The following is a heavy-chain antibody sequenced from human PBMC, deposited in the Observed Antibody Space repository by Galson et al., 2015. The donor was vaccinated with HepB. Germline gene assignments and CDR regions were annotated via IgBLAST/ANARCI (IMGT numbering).Heavy chain of an antibody. CDR3: AREIGYSSSPYDY. Sequence: SLRLSCAASGFTFSSYSMNWVRQAPGKGLEWVSSISSSSSYIYYADSVKGRFTISRDNAKNSLYLQMNSLRAEDTAVYYCAREIGYSSSPYDYWGQGTLVTVSS. J-gene: IGHJ4*02. CDR1: GFTFSSYS. V-gene: IGHV3-21*01. D-gene: IGHD6-6*01. CDR2: ISSSSSYI.